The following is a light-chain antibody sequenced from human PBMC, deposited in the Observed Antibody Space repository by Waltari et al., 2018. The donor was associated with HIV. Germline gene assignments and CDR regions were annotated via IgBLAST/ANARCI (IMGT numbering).Light chain of an antibody. Sequence: PRSVSGAPGQRVTLSCTGSSSNIGAGYDVHWYQQLPGTAPKVLIFGNNNRPSGVPDRFSSFKSGTSASLAITGLQDEDEADYYCQSYDSSLSGHVFGSGTNVTVL. V-gene: IGLV1-40*01. J-gene: IGLJ1*01. CDR1: SSNIGAGYD. CDR2: GNN. CDR3: QSYDSSLSGHV.